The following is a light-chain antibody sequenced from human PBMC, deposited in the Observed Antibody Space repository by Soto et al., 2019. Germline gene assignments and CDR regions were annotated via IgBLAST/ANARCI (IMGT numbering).Light chain of an antibody. CDR1: QSVSSSY. CDR3: QQYNSWPGT. CDR2: GAS. V-gene: IGKV3-20*01. Sequence: EIVLTQSPGTLSLSPGGRATLSCRASQSVSSSYLAWYQQKPGQAPRFLIYGASNRATGIPDRFSGSGSGTEFTLTISSLQSEDFAVYFCQQYNSWPGTFGQGTKVDI. J-gene: IGKJ1*01.